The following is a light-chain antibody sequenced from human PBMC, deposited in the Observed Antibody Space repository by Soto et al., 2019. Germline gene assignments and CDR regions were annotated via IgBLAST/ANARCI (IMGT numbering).Light chain of an antibody. CDR1: QSVSNN. CDR3: QQYKEWPLT. J-gene: IGKJ4*01. Sequence: EIVMTQSPVTLSVSPGERATLSCRTSQSVSNNLAWYQQKPGQAPRLLIYHASTGATGIPARFSGSGSGTELTLTISSVQSEDFAVYYCQQYKEWPLTFGGGNKVEIK. CDR2: HAS. V-gene: IGKV3-15*01.